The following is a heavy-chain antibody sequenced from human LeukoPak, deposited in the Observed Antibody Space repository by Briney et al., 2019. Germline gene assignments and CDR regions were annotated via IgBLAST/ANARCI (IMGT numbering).Heavy chain of an antibody. V-gene: IGHV3-49*04. Sequence: HPGGSLRLSCTTSGFTFGDYAMTWVRQAPGKGLEWVGSIRSKAYGGTTEYAASVKGRFTISRDDSKSIAYLQMNSLKTEDTAVYYCTRTYIIAAAGTYDYWGQGTLVTVSS. CDR1: GFTFGDYA. D-gene: IGHD6-13*01. CDR2: IRSKAYGGTT. CDR3: TRTYIIAAAGTYDY. J-gene: IGHJ4*02.